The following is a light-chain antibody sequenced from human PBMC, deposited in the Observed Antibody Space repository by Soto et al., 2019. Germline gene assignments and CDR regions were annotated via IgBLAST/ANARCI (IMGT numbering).Light chain of an antibody. CDR1: SSNIGAGYD. CDR3: QSYDSSLSASGYV. Sequence: QSALTQPPSVSGAPGQGVTISCTGSSSNIGAGYDVHWYQQLPGTAPKLLIYGNSNRPSGVPDRFSGSKSGTSASLAITGLQAEDEADYYCQSYDSSLSASGYVFGTGTKSPS. V-gene: IGLV1-40*01. CDR2: GNS. J-gene: IGLJ1*01.